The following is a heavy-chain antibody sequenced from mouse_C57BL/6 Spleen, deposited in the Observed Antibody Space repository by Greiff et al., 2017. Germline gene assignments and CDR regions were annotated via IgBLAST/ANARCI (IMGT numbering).Heavy chain of an antibody. Sequence: EADGGLVQPKGSLKLSCAASGFTFNTYAMHWVRQAPGKGLEWVARIRSKSSNYATYYADSVKDRFTISRDDSQSMLYLQMNNLKTEDTAMYYCVKLGDSSGYGYAMDYWGQGTSVTVSS. CDR3: VKLGDSSGYGYAMDY. CDR2: IRSKSSNYAT. CDR1: GFTFNTYA. V-gene: IGHV10-3*01. J-gene: IGHJ4*01. D-gene: IGHD3-2*02.